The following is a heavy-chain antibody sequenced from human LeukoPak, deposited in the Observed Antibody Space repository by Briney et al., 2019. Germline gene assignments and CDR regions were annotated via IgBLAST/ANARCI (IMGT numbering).Heavy chain of an antibody. D-gene: IGHD3-10*01. CDR1: GFTLSGYF. J-gene: IGHJ4*02. CDR3: ARNPSRDMVFDY. Sequence: GGSLRLSCAASGFTLSGYFMNWLRQAPGKGLEWVSCIGNNGVAIYYADSVKGRFTISRDNAKNSLYLQMNSLRAEDTAVYYCARNPSRDMVFDYWGQGTLVTVSS. V-gene: IGHV3-48*04. CDR2: IGNNGVAI.